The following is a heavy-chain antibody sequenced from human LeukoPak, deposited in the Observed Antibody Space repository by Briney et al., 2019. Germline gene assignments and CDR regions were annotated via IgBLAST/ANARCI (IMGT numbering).Heavy chain of an antibody. V-gene: IGHV1-69*05. CDR1: GGTFSSYA. CDR2: IIPIFGAA. CDR3: AREEIVSDAFDI. D-gene: IGHD3-22*01. J-gene: IGHJ3*02. Sequence: SVKVSCKASGGTFSSYAISWVRQAPGQGLEWMGGIIPIFGAANYAQKFQGRVTITTDESTSTAYMELSSLRSEDTAVYYCAREEIVSDAFDIWGQGTMVTVSS.